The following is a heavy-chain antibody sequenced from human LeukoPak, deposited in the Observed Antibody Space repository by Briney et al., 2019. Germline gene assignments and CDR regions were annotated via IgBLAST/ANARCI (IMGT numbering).Heavy chain of an antibody. V-gene: IGHV3-30*03. J-gene: IGHJ4*02. Sequence: GGSLRLSCAASGFTFSSYGMHWVRQAPGKGLEWVAVISYDGSNKYYADSVKGRFTISRDNSKNTLYLQMNSLRAEDTAVYYCARGYSSGWQFYYFDYWGQGTLVTVSS. D-gene: IGHD6-19*01. CDR2: ISYDGSNK. CDR3: ARGYSSGWQFYYFDY. CDR1: GFTFSSYG.